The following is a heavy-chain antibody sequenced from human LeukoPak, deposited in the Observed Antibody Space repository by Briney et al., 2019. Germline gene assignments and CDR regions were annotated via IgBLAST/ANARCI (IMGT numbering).Heavy chain of an antibody. V-gene: IGHV3-66*01. CDR3: ARIVAGGAFDI. CDR1: GFTVSSNY. Sequence: PGGSLRLSCAASGFTVSSNYMTWVRQAPGKGLEWVSVIYSGGSTYYADSVKGRFTISRDNSKNTLYLQMNSLRAEDTAVYYCARIVAGGAFDIWGQGTMVTLSS. CDR2: IYSGGST. D-gene: IGHD1-26*01. J-gene: IGHJ3*02.